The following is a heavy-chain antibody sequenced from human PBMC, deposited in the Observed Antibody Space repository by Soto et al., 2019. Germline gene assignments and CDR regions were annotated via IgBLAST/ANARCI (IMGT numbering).Heavy chain of an antibody. CDR3: ARDYFDSSDYTTNWFDP. V-gene: IGHV4-39*01. CDR1: GDSISNSRFY. D-gene: IGHD3-22*01. Sequence: SETLSLTCSVSGDSISNSRFYWAWIRQPPGEGQEWIGSIYHTGNAYYNPSLKSRVTIFVDTSKNQFSLKLTSVTAADTALYFFARDYFDSSDYTTNWFDPWGQGSLVTVSS. CDR2: IYHTGNA. J-gene: IGHJ5*02.